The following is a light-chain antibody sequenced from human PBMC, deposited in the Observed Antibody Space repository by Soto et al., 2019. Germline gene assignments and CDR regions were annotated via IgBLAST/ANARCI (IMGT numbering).Light chain of an antibody. CDR2: WAS. J-gene: IGKJ4*01. CDR1: QSVLYSSNNKNY. V-gene: IGKV4-1*01. CDR3: QQYYSTLT. Sequence: DIVMTQSPDSLAVSLGERATINCKSSQSVLYSSNNKNYLAWYQQKPGQPPKLLIYWASTRESGVPDRFSGSGSGTDFTLIISSLHAEDVAVYYCQQYYSTLTFGGGTKVEIK.